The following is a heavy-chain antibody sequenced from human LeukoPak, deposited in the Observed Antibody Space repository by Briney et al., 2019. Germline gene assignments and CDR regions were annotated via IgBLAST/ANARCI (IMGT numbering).Heavy chain of an antibody. D-gene: IGHD3-10*01. CDR3: ARDYYGWGGYCSGYYFFGLGV. CDR1: GLTFGSFW. Sequence: GGSLRLSCAASGLTFGSFWMSWVRQAPGKGLEWVANIKEDGSETHYVDSVQGRFTISRDNAKNSLDLQMNSLRAEDTAVYYCARDYYGWGGYCSGYYFFGLGVWGQGTTVTVSS. V-gene: IGHV3-7*01. CDR2: IKEDGSET. J-gene: IGHJ6*02.